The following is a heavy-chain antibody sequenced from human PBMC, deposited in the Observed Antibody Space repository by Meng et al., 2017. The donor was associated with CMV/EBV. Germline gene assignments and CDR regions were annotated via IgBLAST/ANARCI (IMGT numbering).Heavy chain of an antibody. CDR2: IRGISGSGDTT. CDR3: AKTRDYYDTNSGYAGHRPSDY. D-gene: IGHD3-22*01. J-gene: IGHJ4*02. CDR1: GFAFSNYA. V-gene: IGHV3-23*01. Sequence: GESLKISCAASGFAFSNYAMSWVRQAPGKGLEWVSGIRGISGSGDTTYYADSVKGRFIISRDNSKNTLYLQMNSLRAEDTAVYYCAKTRDYYDTNSGYAGHRPSDYWGQGTLVTVSS.